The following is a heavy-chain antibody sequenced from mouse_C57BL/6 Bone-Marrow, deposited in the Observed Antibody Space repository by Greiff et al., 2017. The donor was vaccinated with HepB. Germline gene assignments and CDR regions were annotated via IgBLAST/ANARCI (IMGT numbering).Heavy chain of an antibody. CDR3: AREGHYYGSDGPWFAY. D-gene: IGHD1-1*01. V-gene: IGHV5-4*01. Sequence: EVMLVESGGGLVKPGGSLKLSCAASGFTFSSYAMSWVRQTPEKRLEWVATISDGGSYTPYPDNVKGRFTISRDNAKNNLYLQMSHLKSEDTAMYYCAREGHYYGSDGPWFAYWGQGTLVTVSA. CDR2: ISDGGSYT. CDR1: GFTFSSYA. J-gene: IGHJ3*01.